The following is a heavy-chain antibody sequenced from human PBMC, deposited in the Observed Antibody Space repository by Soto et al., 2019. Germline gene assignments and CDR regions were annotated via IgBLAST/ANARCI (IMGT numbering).Heavy chain of an antibody. D-gene: IGHD2-15*01. CDR2: ISSSSSYI. Sequence: GGSLRLSCAASGFTFSSYSMNWVRQAPGKGLEWVPSISSSSSYIYYADSVKGRFTISRDNAKNSLYLQMNSLRAEDTAVYYCNSYGGTNYYYYGMDVWGQGTTVTVSS. CDR1: GFTFSSYS. V-gene: IGHV3-21*01. CDR3: NSYGGTNYYYYGMDV. J-gene: IGHJ6*02.